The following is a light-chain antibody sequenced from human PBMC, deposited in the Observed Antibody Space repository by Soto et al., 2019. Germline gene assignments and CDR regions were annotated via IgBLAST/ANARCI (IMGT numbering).Light chain of an antibody. J-gene: IGKJ1*01. CDR2: GAS. V-gene: IGKV3-15*01. CDR1: QSVSRK. CDR3: QQYDKWPRT. Sequence: EVVMRQSPATLSVSPGERATLSCRASQSVSRKLAWYQQTRGQAPRLLIYGASTRATGVPDRVSGSGSGTEVTLTISNLQSEGFAVYHCQQYDKWPRTFGQGTKVDIK.